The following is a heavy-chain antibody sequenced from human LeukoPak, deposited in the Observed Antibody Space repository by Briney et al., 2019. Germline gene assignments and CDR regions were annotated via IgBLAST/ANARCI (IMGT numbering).Heavy chain of an antibody. CDR2: ISGSGGST. V-gene: IGHV3-23*01. J-gene: IGHJ4*02. CDR3: AKQGDYGERAEDY. Sequence: GGSLRLSCAASGFTFSCYAMSWVRQAPGKGLEWVSAISGSGGSTYYADSVKGRFTISRDNSKNTLNLQMNSLRAEDTAVYYCAKQGDYGERAEDYWGQGTLVTVSS. D-gene: IGHD4-17*01. CDR1: GFTFSCYA.